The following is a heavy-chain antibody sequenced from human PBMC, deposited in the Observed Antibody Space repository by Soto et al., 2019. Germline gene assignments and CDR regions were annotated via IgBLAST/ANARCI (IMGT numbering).Heavy chain of an antibody. V-gene: IGHV6-1*01. CDR2: TYYRSKWYN. D-gene: IGHD3-3*01. Sequence: SQTLSLTCAISGDSFSSNSAAWNWIRQSPSRGLEWLGRTYYRSKWYNDYAVSVKSRITINPDTSKNQFSLQLNSVTPEDTAVYYCAREPTIFGVVITGYYYYYGMDVWGRGTTVTVSS. J-gene: IGHJ6*02. CDR1: GDSFSSNSAA. CDR3: AREPTIFGVVITGYYYYYGMDV.